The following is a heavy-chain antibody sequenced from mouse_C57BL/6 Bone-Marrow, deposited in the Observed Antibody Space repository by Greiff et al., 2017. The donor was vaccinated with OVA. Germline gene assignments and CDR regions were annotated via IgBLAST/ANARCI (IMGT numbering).Heavy chain of an antibody. CDR1: GYAFSSYW. Sequence: VQLQQSGAELVKPGASVKISCKASGYAFSSYWMNWVKQRPGKGLEWIGQIYPGDGDTNYNGKFKGKATLTADKSSSTAYMQLSSLTSEDSAVYFCARESITTVVARYFDVWGTGTTVTVSS. CDR3: ARESITTVVARYFDV. J-gene: IGHJ1*03. CDR2: IYPGDGDT. V-gene: IGHV1-80*01. D-gene: IGHD1-1*01.